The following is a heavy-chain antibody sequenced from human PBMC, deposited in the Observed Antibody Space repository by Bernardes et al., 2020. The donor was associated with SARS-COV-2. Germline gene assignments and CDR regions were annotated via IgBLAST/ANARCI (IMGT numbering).Heavy chain of an antibody. J-gene: IGHJ4*02. Sequence: ASVKVSCKASGYTFTGYFIHWVRQAPGQRLEWMGWINHNTGGTNYVQKFQGRITMTRDTSITTAYMELSWLGSDDTAMYYCSRTRTTISTTGIPVDYRGQGTMVTVSS. D-gene: IGHD2-21*02. CDR2: INHNTGGT. CDR3: SRTRTTISTTGIPVDY. CDR1: GYTFTGYF. V-gene: IGHV1-2*02.